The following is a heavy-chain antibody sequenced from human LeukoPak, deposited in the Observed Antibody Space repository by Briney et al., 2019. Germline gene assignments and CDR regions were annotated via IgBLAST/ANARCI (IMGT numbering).Heavy chain of an antibody. Sequence: GGSLRLSCAASGFTFSSYGMHWVRQAPGKGLEWVAVIWYDGSNKYYADSVKGRFTISRDNSKNTLYLQMNSLRAEDTAVYYCARQRLVTVRYSDRMIDYWGHGTLVTVSS. D-gene: IGHD3-9*01. V-gene: IGHV3-33*01. J-gene: IGHJ4*01. CDR1: GFTFSSYG. CDR3: ARQRLVTVRYSDRMIDY. CDR2: IWYDGSNK.